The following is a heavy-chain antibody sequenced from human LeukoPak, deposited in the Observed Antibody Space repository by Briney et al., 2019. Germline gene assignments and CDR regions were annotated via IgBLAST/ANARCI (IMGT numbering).Heavy chain of an antibody. CDR3: ARYDSSSRATDP. V-gene: IGHV4-39*07. Sequence: SETLSLTCTVSGGSISSSTYYWGWIRQPPGKGLEWIGSIFYTGSTYYNPSLKSRVTISVDTSKNQFSLKLSSVTAADTALYYCARYDSSSRATDPWGQGTLVTVSS. CDR2: IFYTGST. D-gene: IGHD6-6*01. CDR1: GGSISSSTYY. J-gene: IGHJ5*02.